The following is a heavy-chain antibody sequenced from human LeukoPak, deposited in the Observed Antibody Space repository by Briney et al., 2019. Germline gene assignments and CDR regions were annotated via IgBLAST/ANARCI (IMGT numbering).Heavy chain of an antibody. CDR2: IYYSGST. D-gene: IGHD1-1*01. J-gene: IGHJ4*02. Sequence: SETQSLTCTVSGGSISSSSYYWGWIRQPPGKGLEWIGSIYYSGSTYYNPSLKSRVTISVDTSKNQFSLKLSSVTAADTAVYYCARVHGYYFDYWGQGTLVTVSS. V-gene: IGHV4-39*07. CDR3: ARVHGYYFDY. CDR1: GGSISSSSYY.